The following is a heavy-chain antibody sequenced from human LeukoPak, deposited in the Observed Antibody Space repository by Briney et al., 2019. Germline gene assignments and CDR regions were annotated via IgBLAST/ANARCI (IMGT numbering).Heavy chain of an antibody. V-gene: IGHV1-18*01. Sequence: ASVKVSCKASGYTFTSYGISWVRQAPGQGLEWMGWISACNGNTNYAQKLQGRVTMTTDTSTSTAYMELRSLRSDDTAVYYCARDPKNYYDSSGYYSNYWGQGTLVTVSS. CDR3: ARDPKNYYDSSGYYSNY. J-gene: IGHJ4*02. CDR2: ISACNGNT. D-gene: IGHD3-22*01. CDR1: GYTFTSYG.